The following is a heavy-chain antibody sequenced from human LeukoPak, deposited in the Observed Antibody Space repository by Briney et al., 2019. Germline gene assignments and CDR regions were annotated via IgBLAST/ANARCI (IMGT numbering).Heavy chain of an antibody. J-gene: IGHJ5*02. CDR2: IIPILGIA. Sequence: ASVKVSCKASGGTFISYAISWVRQAPGQGLEWMGRIIPILGIANYAQKFQGRVTITADKSTSTAYMELSSLRSEDTAVYYCARGVGDYYGSGSYYLFDPWGQGTLVTVST. CDR3: ARGVGDYYGSGSYYLFDP. V-gene: IGHV1-69*04. D-gene: IGHD3-10*01. CDR1: GGTFISYA.